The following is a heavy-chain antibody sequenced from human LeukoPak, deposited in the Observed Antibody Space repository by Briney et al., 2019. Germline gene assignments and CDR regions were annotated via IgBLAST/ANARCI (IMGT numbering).Heavy chain of an antibody. J-gene: IGHJ4*02. CDR1: GFAVTSNY. D-gene: IGHD5-18*01. CDR2: IYSDGST. Sequence: GGSLRLSCAASGFAVTSNYMSWVRQAPGKGLEWVSVIYSDGSTYYADSVKGRFTISRHNCKNTLYLQMNSLRATDTAVYYCARDQGYSYGYPTFDYWGQGTLVTVSS. V-gene: IGHV3-53*04. CDR3: ARDQGYSYGYPTFDY.